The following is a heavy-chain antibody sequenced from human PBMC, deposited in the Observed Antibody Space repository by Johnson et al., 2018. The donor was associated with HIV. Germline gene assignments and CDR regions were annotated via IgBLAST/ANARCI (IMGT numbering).Heavy chain of an antibody. D-gene: IGHD6-13*01. J-gene: IGHJ3*02. V-gene: IGHV3-7*02. Sequence: VQLVESGGGLVQPGGSLRLSCAASGFTFSSYAMSWVRQAPGKGLEWVANIKQDGSEKYYVDSVKGRFTISRDNAKNSLYLQMNSLRAEDTAVYYCARRKIAAAGRDAVDIWGQGTMVTVSS. CDR1: GFTFSSYA. CDR3: ARRKIAAAGRDAVDI. CDR2: IKQDGSEK.